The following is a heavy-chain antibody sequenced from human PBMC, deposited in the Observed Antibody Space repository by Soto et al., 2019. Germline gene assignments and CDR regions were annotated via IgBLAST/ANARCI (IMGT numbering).Heavy chain of an antibody. CDR3: ARGSGNYYYGMDV. Sequence: PSETLSLTCTASGGSISSGAYFWSWVRQHPGKGLECIGYIYYSGSTNYNPSLKSRVTISVDTSKNQFSLKLSSATAADTAVYYCARGSGNYYYGMDVWGQGTTVTVSS. D-gene: IGHD1-26*01. CDR2: IYYSGST. J-gene: IGHJ6*02. V-gene: IGHV4-61*08. CDR1: GGSISSGAYF.